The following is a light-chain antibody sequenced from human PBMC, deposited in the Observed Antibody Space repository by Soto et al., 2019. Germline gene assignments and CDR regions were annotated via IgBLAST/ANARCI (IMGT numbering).Light chain of an antibody. CDR2: SYN. CDR3: AAWDDSLGSVV. Sequence: QSVLTQPPSASGTPGQRVTISCSGSSSNIETNGVSWYQQLPGTAPKLLMYSYNYWPSGVPDRFSGSKSGTSASLAISGLQSEDEADYYCAAWDDSLGSVVFGGGTKLTVL. CDR1: SSNIETNG. V-gene: IGLV1-44*01. J-gene: IGLJ2*01.